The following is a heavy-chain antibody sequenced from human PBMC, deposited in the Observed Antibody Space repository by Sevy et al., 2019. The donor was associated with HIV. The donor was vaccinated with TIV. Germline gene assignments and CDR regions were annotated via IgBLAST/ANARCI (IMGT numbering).Heavy chain of an antibody. J-gene: IGHJ3*02. CDR3: ARGYYDFWRGYYRRDAFDI. Sequence: ASVKVSCTDSGYTFTSYGISWVRQAPGQGLEWMGWISAYNGNKNYAQMLQGRVTLTTDTSTSTAYMELRSLRSDDTAVYYCARGYYDFWRGYYRRDAFDIWGQGTMVTVSS. V-gene: IGHV1-18*01. D-gene: IGHD3-3*01. CDR1: GYTFTSYG. CDR2: ISAYNGNK.